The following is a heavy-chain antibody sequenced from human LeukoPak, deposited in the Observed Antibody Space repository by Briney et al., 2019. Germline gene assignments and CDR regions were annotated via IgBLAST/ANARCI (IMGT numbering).Heavy chain of an antibody. CDR3: ARVERSGGNC. CDR1: GFTFSSYE. D-gene: IGHD2-15*01. CDR2: ISSSGSTI. V-gene: IGHV3-48*03. Sequence: GGSLRLSCAASGFTFSSYEMNWVRQAPGKGLEWVSYISSSGSTIYYADSVKGRFTISRDNAKNSLYLQMNSLRAEDTAVYYCARVERSGGNCWGQGTLVTVSS. J-gene: IGHJ4*02.